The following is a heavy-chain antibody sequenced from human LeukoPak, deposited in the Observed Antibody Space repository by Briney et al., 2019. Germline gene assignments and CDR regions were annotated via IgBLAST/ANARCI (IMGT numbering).Heavy chain of an antibody. CDR2: VSPDGSVK. CDR3: AKDLGWLQFDY. CDR1: GFTFSSSW. Sequence: GGSLRLSCAASGFTFSSSWMSWVRQAPGKGLEWVAHVSPDGSVKAYVDSVRGRFAISRDNAENSLFLQINSLRAEDTAVYYCAKDLGWLQFDYWGQGDLVTVSS. D-gene: IGHD5-24*01. V-gene: IGHV3-7*05. J-gene: IGHJ4*02.